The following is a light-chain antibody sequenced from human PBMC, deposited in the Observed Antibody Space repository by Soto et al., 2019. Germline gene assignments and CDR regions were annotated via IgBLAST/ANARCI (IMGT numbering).Light chain of an antibody. CDR3: LQDYNSPYT. CDR1: QGIRSD. Sequence: AIQMTQSPSSLSASVGERVTITCRASQGIRSDLGWYQQKPGKAPKFLIYGASSLQSSVPSRFSGSGSGTDFTLTISSLQPEDFATYYCLQDYNSPYTFGQGTKLEVK. V-gene: IGKV1-6*01. CDR2: GAS. J-gene: IGKJ2*01.